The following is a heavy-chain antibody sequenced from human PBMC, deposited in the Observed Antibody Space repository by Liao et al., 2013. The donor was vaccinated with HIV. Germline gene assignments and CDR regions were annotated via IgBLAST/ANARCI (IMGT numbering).Heavy chain of an antibody. J-gene: IGHJ4*02. CDR2: VNHSGST. Sequence: QVQLQQWGAGLLKPSETLSLTCAVYGGSFSGYYWSWIRQPPGKGLEWIGEVNHSGSTNYNPSLKSLFTISVDTSKNQFSLKLSSVTAADTAVYYCARGESPDSGYEDWGQGTLVTVSS. CDR3: ARGESPDSGYED. D-gene: IGHD5-12*01. CDR1: GGSFSGYY. V-gene: IGHV4-34*01.